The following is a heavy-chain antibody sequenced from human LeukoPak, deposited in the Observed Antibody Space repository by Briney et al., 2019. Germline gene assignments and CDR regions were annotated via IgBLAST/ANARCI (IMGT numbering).Heavy chain of an antibody. CDR1: GFTFSSYA. CDR2: ISGSGGST. CDR3: AKRAYCGGDCYPPLGAFDI. Sequence: PGGSLRLSCAASGFTFSSYAMSWVRQAPGKGLEWVSAISGSGGSTYYADSVKGRFTISRDNSKNTLYLQMNSLRAEDTAVYYCAKRAYCGGDCYPPLGAFDIWGQGTMVTASS. V-gene: IGHV3-23*01. D-gene: IGHD2-21*02. J-gene: IGHJ3*02.